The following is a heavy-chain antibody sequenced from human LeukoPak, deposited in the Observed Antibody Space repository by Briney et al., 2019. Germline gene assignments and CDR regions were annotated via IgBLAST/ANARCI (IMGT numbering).Heavy chain of an antibody. J-gene: IGHJ5*02. CDR1: GYTFTGYY. D-gene: IGHD3-3*01. V-gene: IGHV1-2*06. CDR2: INPNSGGT. Sequence: ASVKVSCKASGYTFTGYYMHWVRQAPGQGLEWIGRINPNSGGTNYAQKFQGRVTMTRDTSISTAYMELSRLRSDDTAVYYCARIYYDFWSGPYAWGQGTLVTVSS. CDR3: ARIYYDFWSGPYA.